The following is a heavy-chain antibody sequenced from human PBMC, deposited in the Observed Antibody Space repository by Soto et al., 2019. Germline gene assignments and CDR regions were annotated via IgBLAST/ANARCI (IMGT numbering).Heavy chain of an antibody. D-gene: IGHD2-8*02. J-gene: IGHJ4*02. CDR2: INHSGST. V-gene: IGHV4-34*01. CDR3: ARDKITGLFDY. CDR1: DGSFSGDD. Sequence: PTGTPALTCAVYDGSFSGDDWTWIRQPPGTGLEWIGEINHSGSTNYNPSLKSRVTISVDTSKNQFSLKLTSVTAADTAVYYCARDKITGLFDYWGQGTLVTVS.